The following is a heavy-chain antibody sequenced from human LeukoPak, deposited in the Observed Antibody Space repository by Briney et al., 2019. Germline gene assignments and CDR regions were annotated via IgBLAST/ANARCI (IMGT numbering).Heavy chain of an antibody. J-gene: IGHJ4*02. CDR2: TYYSGST. Sequence: SETLSLTCTVSGGSISSYYWGWIRQPPGKGLEWIGYTYYSGSTNYNPSLKSRVTISVDTSKNQFSLKLSSVTAADTAVYYCARGADYYDSSGYACWGQGTLVTVSS. CDR1: GGSISSYY. CDR3: ARGADYYDSSGYAC. D-gene: IGHD3-22*01. V-gene: IGHV4-59*01.